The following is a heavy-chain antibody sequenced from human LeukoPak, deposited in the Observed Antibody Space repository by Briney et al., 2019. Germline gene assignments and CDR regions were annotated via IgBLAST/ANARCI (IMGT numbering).Heavy chain of an antibody. J-gene: IGHJ6*02. Sequence: SETPSLTCTVSGGSISSYYWSWIRQPPGKGLEWIGYIYYSGSTNYNPSLKSRVTISVDTSKNQFSLKLSSVTAADTAVYYCARTDIAGAGKPRDYYYYGKEVWGQGTKGNGSS. D-gene: IGHD6-19*01. CDR1: GGSISSYY. CDR3: ARTDIAGAGKPRDYYYYGKEV. CDR2: IYYSGST. V-gene: IGHV4-59*01.